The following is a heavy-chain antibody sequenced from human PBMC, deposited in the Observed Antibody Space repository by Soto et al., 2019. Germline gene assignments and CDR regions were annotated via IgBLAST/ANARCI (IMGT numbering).Heavy chain of an antibody. V-gene: IGHV3-21*06. D-gene: IGHD4-17*01. CDR2: IHRASTYI. J-gene: IGHJ4*02. CDR3: ARRAVTTYHFFDY. CDR1: GFTFRSFD. Sequence: ESGGGLVKPGGSLRLSCATSGFTFRSFDMDWVRQAPGKGLEWVSSIHRASTYIYYADSVRGRFTISRDNAKSSLYLQMNSLTVEDTAVYYCARRAVTTYHFFDYWGQGALVTVSS.